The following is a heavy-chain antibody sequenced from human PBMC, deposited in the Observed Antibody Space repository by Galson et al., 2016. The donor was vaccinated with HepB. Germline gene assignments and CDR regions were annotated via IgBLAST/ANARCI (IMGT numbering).Heavy chain of an antibody. V-gene: IGHV1-18*04. CDR2: INTNNGNT. CDR1: GYTFTSYS. D-gene: IGHD2-8*01. Sequence: SVKVSCKASGYTFTSYSINWVRQAPGQGLEWMGWINTNNGNTNYAQKVQGRVTTTTDTSTSTVYMELRSLGSDDTAVYYCAREGMLFYMDVWGQGTTVIVSS. J-gene: IGHJ6*02. CDR3: AREGMLFYMDV.